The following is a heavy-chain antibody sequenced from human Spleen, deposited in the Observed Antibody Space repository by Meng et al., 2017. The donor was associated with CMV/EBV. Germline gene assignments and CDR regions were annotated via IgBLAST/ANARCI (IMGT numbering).Heavy chain of an antibody. Sequence: GGSLRLPCAPSGFTFSAYAMNWVRQAPGKGLEWVSAITGGGSTYYADYVRGRFTISRDNSKNTIYLEINSLRAEDTAIYYCAKDASYYYVLTGPDYWGQGTLVTVSS. CDR2: ITGGGST. D-gene: IGHD3-9*01. CDR1: GFTFSAYA. J-gene: IGHJ4*02. V-gene: IGHV3-23*01. CDR3: AKDASYYYVLTGPDY.